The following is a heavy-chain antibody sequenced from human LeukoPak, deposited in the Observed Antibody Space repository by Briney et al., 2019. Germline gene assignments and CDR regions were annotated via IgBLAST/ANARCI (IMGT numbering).Heavy chain of an antibody. CDR2: IRSKANSYAT. CDR1: GFTFSGSA. D-gene: IGHD2-2*02. CDR3: TSSRYCSSTSCYTWYFDL. Sequence: GGSLKLSCAASGFTFSGSAMHWVRQASGKGLEWVGRIRSKANSYATAYAASVKGRFTISRDDSKNTAYLQMNSLKTEDTAVYFCTSSRYCSSTSCYTWYFDLLGRGTLVTVSS. V-gene: IGHV3-73*01. J-gene: IGHJ2*01.